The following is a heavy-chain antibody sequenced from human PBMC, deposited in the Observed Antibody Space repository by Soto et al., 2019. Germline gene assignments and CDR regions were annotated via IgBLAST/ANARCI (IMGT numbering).Heavy chain of an antibody. D-gene: IGHD3-3*01. V-gene: IGHV3-21*01. J-gene: IGHJ4*02. CDR2: ISSSSSYI. CDR3: ARGASYYDFWSGSFY. CDR1: GFTFSSYS. Sequence: PGGSLRLSCAASGFTFSSYSMNWVRQAPGKGLEWVSSISSSSSYIYYADSVKGRFTISRDNAKNSLYLQMNSLRAEDTAVYYCARGASYYDFWSGSFYWGQGTLVTVSS.